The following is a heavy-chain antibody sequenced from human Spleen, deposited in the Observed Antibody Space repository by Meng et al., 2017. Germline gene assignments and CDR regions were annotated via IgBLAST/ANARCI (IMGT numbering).Heavy chain of an antibody. D-gene: IGHD4-11*01. CDR3: ARGPTTMAHDFDY. CDR1: GGSFSGYY. J-gene: IGHJ4*02. Sequence: VQLQQWGAVLLKPSGTLSLTCAVYGGSFSGYYWSWIRQPPGKGLEWIGEINHSGSTNYNPSLESRATISVDTSQNNLSLKLSSVTAADSAVYYCARGPTTMAHDFDYWGQGTLVTVSS. V-gene: IGHV4-34*01. CDR2: INHSGST.